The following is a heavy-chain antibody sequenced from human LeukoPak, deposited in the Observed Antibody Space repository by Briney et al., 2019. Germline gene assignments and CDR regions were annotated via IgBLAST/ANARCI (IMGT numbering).Heavy chain of an antibody. J-gene: IGHJ5*02. CDR1: GYTFTSYG. CDR3: ASTSDYYDSRWFDP. V-gene: IGHV1-18*01. D-gene: IGHD3-22*01. Sequence: ASVKVSCKASGYTFTSYGISWVRQAPGQGLEWVGWISAHNGNTNYAQKLQGRVTMTTDTSTSTAYMELRSLRSDDTAVYYRASTSDYYDSRWFDPWGQGTLVTVSS. CDR2: ISAHNGNT.